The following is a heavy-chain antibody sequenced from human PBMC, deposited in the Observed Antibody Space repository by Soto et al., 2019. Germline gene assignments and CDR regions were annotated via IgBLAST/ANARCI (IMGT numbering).Heavy chain of an antibody. CDR2: INPNSGGT. CDR1: GYTFTGYY. D-gene: IGHD3-10*01. J-gene: IGHJ6*02. CDR3: ARGGDYGSGSYYYYYYGMDV. Sequence: ASVKVSCKASGYTFTGYYMHWVRQAPGQGLEWMGWINPNSGGTNYAQKFQGWVTMTRDTSISTAYMELSRLRSDDTAVYCCARGGDYGSGSYYYYYYGMDVWGQGTTVTVSS. V-gene: IGHV1-2*04.